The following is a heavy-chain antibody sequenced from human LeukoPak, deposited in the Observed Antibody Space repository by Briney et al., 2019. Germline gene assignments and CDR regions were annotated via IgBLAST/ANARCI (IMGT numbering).Heavy chain of an antibody. CDR2: IKQDGSEK. CDR3: ARSLYCSSTSCYTGTYNWFDP. V-gene: IGHV3-7*01. J-gene: IGHJ5*02. Sequence: GGSLRLSCAASGFTFSSYWMSWVRQAPGKGLEWAANIKQDGSEKYYVDSVKGRFTISRDNAKNSLYLQMNSLRAEDTAVYYCARSLYCSSTSCYTGTYNWFDPWGQGTLVTVSS. D-gene: IGHD2-2*02. CDR1: GFTFSSYW.